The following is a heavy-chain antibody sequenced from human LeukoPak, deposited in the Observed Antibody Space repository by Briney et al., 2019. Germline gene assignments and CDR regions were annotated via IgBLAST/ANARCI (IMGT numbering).Heavy chain of an antibody. CDR3: ARDQTGY. CDR2: INPSGGST. CDR1: GYTFTSYY. Sequence: ASVKVSCKDSGYTFTSYYMHWVRQAPGQGLEWMGIINPSGGSTTYAQKFQGRVTITADESTSTAYMELSSLRSEDTAVYYCARDQTGYWGQGTLVTVSS. V-gene: IGHV1-46*01. J-gene: IGHJ4*02.